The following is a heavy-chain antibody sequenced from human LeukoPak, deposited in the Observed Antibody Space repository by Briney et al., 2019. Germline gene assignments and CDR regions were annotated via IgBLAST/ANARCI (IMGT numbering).Heavy chain of an antibody. CDR1: GASTSSGSYY. Sequence: SETLSLTCTVAGASTSSGSYYWGWIRQPPGKGLEWIGTIYYSGGTYHNPSLESRVTISVDTSKNHFSLKLSSVTAADTAVYYCVRTRGGAGMALTFHFDYWGQGTLVTVSS. CDR3: VRTRGGAGMALTFHFDY. D-gene: IGHD6-13*01. V-gene: IGHV4-39*01. J-gene: IGHJ4*02. CDR2: IYYSGGT.